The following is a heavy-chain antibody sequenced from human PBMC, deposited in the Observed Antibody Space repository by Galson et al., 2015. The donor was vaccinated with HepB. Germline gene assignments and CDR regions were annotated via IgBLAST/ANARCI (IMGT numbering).Heavy chain of an antibody. CDR3: ARGSTYYYDSSGYSFPGDY. D-gene: IGHD3-22*01. CDR2: ISYDGSNK. V-gene: IGHV3-30*04. CDR1: GFTFSSYA. J-gene: IGHJ4*02. Sequence: SLRLSCAASGFTFSSYAMHWVRQAPGKGLEWVAVISYDGSNKYYADSVKGRFTISRDSSKNTLYLQMNSLRAEDTAVYYCARGSTYYYDSSGYSFPGDYWGQGTLVTVSS.